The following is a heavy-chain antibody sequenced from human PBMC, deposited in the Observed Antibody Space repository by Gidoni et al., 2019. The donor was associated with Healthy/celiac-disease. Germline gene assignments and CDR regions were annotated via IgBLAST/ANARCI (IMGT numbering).Heavy chain of an antibody. CDR3: ARDPQDIVVVPAAPYYYYYGMDV. Sequence: QVQLVQSGAEVKKPGASVKVSCKASGYTFTRYGISWVRQAPGQGLEWMGWISAYNGNTNYAQKLQGRVTMTTDTSTSTAYMELRSLRSDDTAVYYCARDPQDIVVVPAAPYYYYYGMDVWGQGTTVTVSS. V-gene: IGHV1-18*01. J-gene: IGHJ6*02. D-gene: IGHD2-2*01. CDR1: GYTFTRYG. CDR2: ISAYNGNT.